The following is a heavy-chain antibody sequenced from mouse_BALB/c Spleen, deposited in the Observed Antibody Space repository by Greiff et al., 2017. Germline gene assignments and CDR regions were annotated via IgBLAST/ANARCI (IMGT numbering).Heavy chain of an antibody. Sequence: EVHLVESGGGLVKPGGSLKLSCAASGFTFSSYAMSWVRQTPEKRLEWVASISSGGSTYYPDSVKGRFTISRDNARNILYLQMSSLRSEDTAMYYCARKFGYPYYFDYWGQGTTLTVSS. CDR1: GFTFSSYA. CDR2: ISSGGST. D-gene: IGHD2-2*01. J-gene: IGHJ2*01. V-gene: IGHV5-6-5*01. CDR3: ARKFGYPYYFDY.